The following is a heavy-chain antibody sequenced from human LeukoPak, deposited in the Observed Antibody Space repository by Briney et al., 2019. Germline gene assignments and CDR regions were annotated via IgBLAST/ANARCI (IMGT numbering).Heavy chain of an antibody. V-gene: IGHV3-30*04. CDR1: GFPFSSYT. D-gene: IGHD1-1*01. Sequence: GGSLRLSCAASGFPFSSYTLHWVRQAPGKGLEWVSVISYDGSNKYYADSVKGRFTISRDNSKNTLYLQMNSLRVEDTAVYYCARGKASTTGTTDYDYWGQGTLVTVSS. CDR2: ISYDGSNK. CDR3: ARGKASTTGTTDYDY. J-gene: IGHJ4*02.